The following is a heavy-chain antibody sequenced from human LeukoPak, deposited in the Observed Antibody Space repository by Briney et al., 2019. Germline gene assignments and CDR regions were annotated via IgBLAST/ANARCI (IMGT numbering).Heavy chain of an antibody. V-gene: IGHV4-4*07. J-gene: IGHJ4*02. Sequence: SETLSLTCTASGGSISSYYWSWIRQPAGKGLEWIGRIYTSGSTNYNPSLKSRVTMSVDTSKNQFSLKLSSVTAADTAVYYCARGVAGTGEDYFDYWGQGILVTVSS. CDR2: IYTSGST. D-gene: IGHD6-19*01. CDR1: GGSISSYY. CDR3: ARGVAGTGEDYFDY.